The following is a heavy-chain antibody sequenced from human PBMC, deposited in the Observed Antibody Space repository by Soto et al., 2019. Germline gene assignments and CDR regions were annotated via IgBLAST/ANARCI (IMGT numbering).Heavy chain of an antibody. CDR2: IDPSESYT. V-gene: IGHV5-10-1*01. Sequence: GEYLKISFKGSGYSFTSYWISWVRQMPGKGLEWMGGIDPSESYTNYSPSFQGHVTISADKSISTAYLQWSSMKASDTAMYYCARHAADYGMDVWGQGTTVTVSS. D-gene: IGHD6-25*01. J-gene: IGHJ6*02. CDR3: ARHAADYGMDV. CDR1: GYSFTSYW.